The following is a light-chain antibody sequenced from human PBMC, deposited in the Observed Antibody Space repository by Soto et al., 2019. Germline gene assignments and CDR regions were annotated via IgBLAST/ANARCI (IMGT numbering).Light chain of an antibody. CDR1: SSDVGSYNL. Sequence: QSALTQPASVSRSPGQSITISCTGTSSDVGSYNLVSWYQQHPGKAPKLMIYEGSKRPSGVSNRFSGSKSGNTASLTISGLQAEDEADYYCCSYAGSSTVVVFGGGTKLTVL. V-gene: IGLV2-23*03. CDR2: EGS. J-gene: IGLJ2*01. CDR3: CSYAGSSTVVV.